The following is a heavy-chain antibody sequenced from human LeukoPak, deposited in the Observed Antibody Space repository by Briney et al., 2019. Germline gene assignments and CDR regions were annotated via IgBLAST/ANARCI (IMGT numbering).Heavy chain of an antibody. Sequence: GGSLRLSCAVSGFSFRDFGFHWVRQAPGKGLEWVAVTWYDESQKYYADSVKGRFTISKDNSKNTLYLEMSSLRVEDTAVHYCAKWEGTRQFYFGYWGQGALVTVAS. CDR2: TWYDESQK. J-gene: IGHJ4*02. CDR3: AKWEGTRQFYFGY. CDR1: GFSFRDFG. V-gene: IGHV3-33*06. D-gene: IGHD1-26*01.